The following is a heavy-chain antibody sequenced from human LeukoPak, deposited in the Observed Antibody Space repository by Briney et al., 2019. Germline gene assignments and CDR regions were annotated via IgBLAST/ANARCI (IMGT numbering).Heavy chain of an antibody. D-gene: IGHD3-16*01. CDR2: ISSSTTYI. CDR1: GFTFSNYN. CDR3: ARADVM. J-gene: IGHJ4*02. Sequence: GGSLSLSCAASGFTFSNYNMNWVRQAPAQGQELVSSISSSTTYISYAYSVKGRFTISRDNAKNSLFLQMNSLRAEDTAVYYCARADVMGGQGTLVTVSS. V-gene: IGHV3-21*01.